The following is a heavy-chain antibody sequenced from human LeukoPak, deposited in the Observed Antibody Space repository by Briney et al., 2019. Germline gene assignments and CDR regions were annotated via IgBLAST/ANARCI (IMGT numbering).Heavy chain of an antibody. Sequence: GGSLRLSCAASGFTFSSYEMNWVRQAPGKGLEWVSYISSSGSTIYYADSLKGRFTISRDNAKNSLYLQMNSLRAEDTAVYYCARERPEVPAAMSYYYYGMDVWGKGTTVTVSS. CDR3: ARERPEVPAAMSYYYYGMDV. CDR2: ISSSGSTI. CDR1: GFTFSSYE. J-gene: IGHJ6*04. V-gene: IGHV3-48*03. D-gene: IGHD2-2*01.